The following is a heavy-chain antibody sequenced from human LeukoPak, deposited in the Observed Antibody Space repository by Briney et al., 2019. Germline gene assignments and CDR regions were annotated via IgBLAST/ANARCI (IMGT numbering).Heavy chain of an antibody. CDR2: INPNSGGT. V-gene: IGHV1-2*02. CDR3: AREADGDMGFDY. CDR1: GYTFTGYY. D-gene: IGHD2-15*01. Sequence: EASVKVSCKASGYTFTGYYMHWVRQAPGQGLEWMGWINPNSGGTNYAQKFQGRVTMTRDTSISTAYLELSRLRSDDTAVYYCAREADGDMGFDYWGQGTLVTVSS. J-gene: IGHJ4*02.